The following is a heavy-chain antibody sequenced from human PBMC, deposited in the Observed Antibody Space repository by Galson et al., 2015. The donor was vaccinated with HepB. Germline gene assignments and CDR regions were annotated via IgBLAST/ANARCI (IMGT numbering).Heavy chain of an antibody. CDR1: GFTFDDYA. CDR3: AKATELSSGWYGGYFQH. CDR2: ISWNSGSI. D-gene: IGHD6-19*01. J-gene: IGHJ1*01. Sequence: SLRLSCAASGFTFDDYAMHWVRQAPGKGLEWVSGISWNSGSIGYADSVKGRFTISRDNAKNSLYLQMNSLRAEDTALYYCAKATELSSGWYGGYFQHWGQGTLVTVSS. V-gene: IGHV3-9*01.